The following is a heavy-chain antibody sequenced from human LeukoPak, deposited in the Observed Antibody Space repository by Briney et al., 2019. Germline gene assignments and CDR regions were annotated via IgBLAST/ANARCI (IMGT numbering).Heavy chain of an antibody. CDR2: ISGSGGST. J-gene: IGHJ4*02. CDR1: GFTFSSYA. V-gene: IGHV3-23*01. D-gene: IGHD3-9*01. Sequence: GGSLRLSCAASGFTFSSYAMSWVRQAPGKGLEWVSAISGSGGSTYYADSVKGRFTISRDNSKNTLYLQMNSLRAEDTAVYYCAKDLFDRSDILTGYCLGLNYFDYWGQGTLVTVSS. CDR3: AKDLFDRSDILTGYCLGLNYFDY.